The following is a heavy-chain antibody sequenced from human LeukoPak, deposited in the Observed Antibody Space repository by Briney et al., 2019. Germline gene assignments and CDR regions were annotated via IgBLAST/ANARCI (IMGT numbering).Heavy chain of an antibody. CDR1: GYSISSGYY. V-gene: IGHV4-38-2*01. CDR2: IYHSGNT. J-gene: IGHJ4*02. D-gene: IGHD2-15*01. Sequence: SETLSLTCAVSGYSISSGYYWGWIRQPPGKGLEWIGSIYHSGNTYYNPSLKSRVTISVDTSKNQFSLKLSSVTAADTAVYYCARGGDIVVVVAANAFDYWGQGTLVTVSS. CDR3: ARGGDIVVVVAANAFDY.